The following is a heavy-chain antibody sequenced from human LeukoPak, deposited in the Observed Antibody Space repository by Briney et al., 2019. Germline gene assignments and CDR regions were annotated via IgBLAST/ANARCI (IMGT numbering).Heavy chain of an antibody. Sequence: ASVKVSCKASGYTFTGYYMHWVRQAPGQGLEWMGWINPNSGGTNYAHKFQGRVTMTRDTSISTAYMELSRLRSDDTAVYYCARDSSDYSNLNWFDPWGQGTLVTVSS. V-gene: IGHV1-2*07. CDR3: ARDSSDYSNLNWFDP. J-gene: IGHJ5*02. D-gene: IGHD4-11*01. CDR2: INPNSGGT. CDR1: GYTFTGYY.